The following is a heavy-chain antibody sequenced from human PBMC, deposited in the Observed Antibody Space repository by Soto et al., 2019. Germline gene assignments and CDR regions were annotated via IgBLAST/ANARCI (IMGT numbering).Heavy chain of an antibody. J-gene: IGHJ4*02. Sequence: EVQLLESGGGLVQPGGSLRLSCAASGFTFISYAMSWFRQAPGKGLEWVSAISGSGGSTYYADSVKARFTISRANSKNTLYLQMNSLRAEDTAVYYCAKKRSYYVYFDYWGQGTLVTVSS. D-gene: IGHD1-26*01. CDR3: AKKRSYYVYFDY. V-gene: IGHV3-23*01. CDR1: GFTFISYA. CDR2: ISGSGGST.